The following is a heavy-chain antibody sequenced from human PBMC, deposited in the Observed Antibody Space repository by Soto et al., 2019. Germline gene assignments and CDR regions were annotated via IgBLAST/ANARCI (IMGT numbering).Heavy chain of an antibody. D-gene: IGHD7-27*01. CDR3: QLTRGGLFIMDV. J-gene: IGHJ6*02. CDR2: ISHSGSA. Sequence: SETLSLTCTVSGGSISETTWWSWVRQPPGKGLEWIGDISHSGSANYNPSLKSRVTMSVARSKNQISLILTSVTAADTAVYYCQLTRGGLFIMDVWGQGTTVTVSS. V-gene: IGHV4-4*02. CDR1: GGSISETTW.